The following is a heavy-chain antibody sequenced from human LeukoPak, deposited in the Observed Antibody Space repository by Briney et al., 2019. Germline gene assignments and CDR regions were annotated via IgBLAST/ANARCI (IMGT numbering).Heavy chain of an antibody. CDR2: IRGSGDST. V-gene: IGHV3-23*01. Sequence: GGSLRLSCAASGFTFSSFAMSWVRQAPGRGLEWVSAIRGSGDSTYYADSVKGRFTISRDNSKNTLYLQMNSLRAEDTAVYYCAKDFQYYDILTGYPNWFDPWGQGTLVTVSS. CDR3: AKDFQYYDILTGYPNWFDP. J-gene: IGHJ5*02. D-gene: IGHD3-9*01. CDR1: GFTFSSFA.